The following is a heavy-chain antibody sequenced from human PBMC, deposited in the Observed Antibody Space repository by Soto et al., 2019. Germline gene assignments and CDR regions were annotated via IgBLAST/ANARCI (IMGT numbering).Heavy chain of an antibody. CDR3: AREKGYISGPKNFDY. CDR1: GASISSGDYF. J-gene: IGHJ4*02. D-gene: IGHD5-12*01. CDR2: IYDSGSS. Sequence: SETLSLTCTVSGASISSGDYFWSWIRQSPGKGLQWIGYIYDSGSSYYNPSLKSRVTVSVDTSKNQFSLKLSSVTAADTAVYYCAREKGYISGPKNFDYWGQGTLGTVSS. V-gene: IGHV4-30-4*01.